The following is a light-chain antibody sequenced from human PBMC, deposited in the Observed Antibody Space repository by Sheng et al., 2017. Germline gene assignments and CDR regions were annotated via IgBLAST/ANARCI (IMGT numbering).Light chain of an antibody. CDR3: SSYTAGTTLVI. V-gene: IGLV1-40*01. CDR1: SSNIGADYD. J-gene: IGLJ2*01. Sequence: QSVLTQPPSVSGAPGQRVTISCTGSSSNIGADYDVHWYQQFPGTAPKLLIFGNINRPSGVPDRFSGSKAGTSASLAITGLQAEDEADYYCSSYTAGTTLVIFGGGTKLTVL. CDR2: GNI.